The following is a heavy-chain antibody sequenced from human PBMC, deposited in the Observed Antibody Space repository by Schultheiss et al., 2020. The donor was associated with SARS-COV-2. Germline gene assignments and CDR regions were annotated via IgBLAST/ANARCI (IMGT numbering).Heavy chain of an antibody. J-gene: IGHJ5*02. D-gene: IGHD4-17*01. V-gene: IGHV3-66*01. CDR2: IYSGGST. CDR1: GFTFSSYA. Sequence: GGSLILSCAASGFTFSSYAMSWVRQAPGKGLEWVSAIYSGGSTYYADSVKGRFTISRDNSKNTLYLQMNSLRAEDMAVYYCARTGAGTTVTTDWFDPWGQGTLVTVSS. CDR3: ARTGAGTTVTTDWFDP.